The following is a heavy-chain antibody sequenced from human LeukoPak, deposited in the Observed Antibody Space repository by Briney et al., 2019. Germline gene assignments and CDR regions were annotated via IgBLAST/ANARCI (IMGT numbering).Heavy chain of an antibody. Sequence: GGSLRLSCAASGFTVSSNYMSWVRQAPGKGLEWVSVIYSGGSTYYADSVKGRFTISRDNSKNTLYLQMNSLRAEDTAVYYCARDNYDSSGYYYLVAFDIWGQVTMVTVSS. J-gene: IGHJ3*02. CDR2: IYSGGST. V-gene: IGHV3-66*01. CDR1: GFTVSSNY. CDR3: ARDNYDSSGYYYLVAFDI. D-gene: IGHD3-22*01.